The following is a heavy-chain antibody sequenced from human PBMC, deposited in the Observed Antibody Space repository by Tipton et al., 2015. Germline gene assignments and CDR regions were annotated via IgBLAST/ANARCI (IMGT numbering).Heavy chain of an antibody. Sequence: TLSLTCGVSGGPISSIVYYWGWIRQPPGKGLEWIGTIDHSGKTYYNPSLKSRLTISVDTSENQFSLNLTSVTAADTAVYFCVRHGPLLRGIYFYYSMDVWGHGTTVTVSS. CDR1: GGPISSIVYY. CDR2: IDHSGKT. D-gene: IGHD3-10*01. J-gene: IGHJ6*02. CDR3: VRHGPLLRGIYFYYSMDV. V-gene: IGHV4-39*01.